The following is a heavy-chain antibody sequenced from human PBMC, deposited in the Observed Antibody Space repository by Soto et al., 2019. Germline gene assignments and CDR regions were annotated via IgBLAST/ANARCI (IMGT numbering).Heavy chain of an antibody. Sequence: SETLSLTCTVSGGSISSGDYYWSWIRQPLGKGLEWIGYIYHSGSTYYNPSLKSRVTISVYTSKNQFSLKLSSVTAADTAVYYCARGSLYYYEDYWGQGTLVTVSS. J-gene: IGHJ4*02. CDR3: ARGSLYYYEDY. CDR2: IYHSGST. D-gene: IGHD3-22*01. V-gene: IGHV4-30-4*01. CDR1: GGSISSGDYY.